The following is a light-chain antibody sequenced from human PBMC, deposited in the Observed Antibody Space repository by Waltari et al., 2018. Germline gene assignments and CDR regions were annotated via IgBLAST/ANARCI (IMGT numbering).Light chain of an antibody. CDR2: LTH. J-gene: IGLJ2*01. Sequence: QSVLTQPPSASGTPGQSVTFSCSGIISTIGTHYVYRYQQLPGTAPKLLIYLTHQRPSGVPDRFSASKSGTSASLAISGLRFEDEADYYCATRDEGPTVVFGGGTKLTVL. V-gene: IGLV1-47*01. CDR1: ISTIGTHY. CDR3: ATRDEGPTVV.